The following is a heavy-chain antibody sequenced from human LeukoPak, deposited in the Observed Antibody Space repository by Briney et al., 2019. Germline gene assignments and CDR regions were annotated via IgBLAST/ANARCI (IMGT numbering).Heavy chain of an antibody. V-gene: IGHV1-46*01. CDR1: GYTFISYY. Sequence: GASVKVSCKASGYTFISYYMHWVRQAPGHCLEWMGRINPSGGSTTYAQKLQGRVTMTRDTSTSTFYMELSSLRSEDTAVYYCARSASLGGWFDPWGQGTLVTVSS. D-gene: IGHD2-15*01. CDR2: INPSGGST. CDR3: ARSASLGGWFDP. J-gene: IGHJ5*02.